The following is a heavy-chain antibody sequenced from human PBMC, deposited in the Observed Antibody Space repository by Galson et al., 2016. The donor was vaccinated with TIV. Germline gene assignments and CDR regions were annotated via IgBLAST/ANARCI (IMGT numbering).Heavy chain of an antibody. CDR1: ELPVSINY. Sequence: SLRLSCAASELPVSINYMTWVRQAPGKGLEWVSLISDGGNTYYPDSVKGRFTISRDKSKHTLYLQMTSLRVEDTAVYYCARDRVVDATYYYYYYGLDVWGQGTAVTVSS. CDR2: ISDGGNT. CDR3: ARDRVVDATYYYYYYGLDV. J-gene: IGHJ6*02. D-gene: IGHD2-15*01. V-gene: IGHV3-66*02.